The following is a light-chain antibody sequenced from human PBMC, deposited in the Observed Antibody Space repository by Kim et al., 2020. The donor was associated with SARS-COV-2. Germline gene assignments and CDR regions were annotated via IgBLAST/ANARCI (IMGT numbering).Light chain of an antibody. J-gene: IGKJ2*01. V-gene: IGKV2-24*01. CDR1: QSLVHSDDNTY. CDR3: MQATQFPHT. Sequence: QPTPISCRSIQSLVHSDDNTYLIWLEQRPGQPPRLLIHKSSNRFSGVPDRCGGSGAGADFKLEISGVEADDVGVYYCMQATQFPHTFGQGTKLEI. CDR2: KSS.